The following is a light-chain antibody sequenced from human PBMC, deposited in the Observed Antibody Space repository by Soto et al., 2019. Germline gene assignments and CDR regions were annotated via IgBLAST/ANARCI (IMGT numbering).Light chain of an antibody. V-gene: IGKV1-9*01. J-gene: IGKJ1*01. CDR1: QYISTY. Sequence: DIQMTQSPSSLSASVGDSLTITCRASQYISTYLAWYQQKPGKAPKLLIQAASTLQSGIPSRFSGSGSGTDFTLTISSLQPEDSAVYYCHQYSDWPPWTFGQGTKVDIK. CDR3: HQYSDWPPWT. CDR2: AAS.